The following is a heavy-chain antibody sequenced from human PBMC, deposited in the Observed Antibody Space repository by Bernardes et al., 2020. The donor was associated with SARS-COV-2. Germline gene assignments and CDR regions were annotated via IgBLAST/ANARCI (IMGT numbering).Heavy chain of an antibody. D-gene: IGHD1-26*01. J-gene: IGHJ4*02. CDR1: GDSVLSNSAG. Sequence: SQTLSLTCAISGDSVLSNSAGWNWIRQSPSRGLEWLGRAYYRSQWYDDYAESLKGRMTIIADKYKNQFSLQLTAVTPEDTAVYYCTRSPTWESWRPPYYFDSWGQGTLVTVSS. V-gene: IGHV6-1*01. CDR2: AYYRSQWYD. CDR3: TRSPTWESWRPPYYFDS.